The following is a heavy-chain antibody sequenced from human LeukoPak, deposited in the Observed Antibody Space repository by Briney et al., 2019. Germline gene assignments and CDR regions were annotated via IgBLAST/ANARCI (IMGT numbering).Heavy chain of an antibody. Sequence: SETLSLTCTVSGGSISSGGYYWSWIRQHPGKGLEWIGYIYYSGSTYYNPSLKSRVTISVDTSKNQFSLKLSSVTAADTAVYYCARVPYTTTYYYDSSDSDGYWGQGTLVTVSS. D-gene: IGHD3-22*01. CDR2: IYYSGST. J-gene: IGHJ4*02. CDR1: GGSISSGGYY. CDR3: ARVPYTTTYYYDSSDSDGY. V-gene: IGHV4-31*03.